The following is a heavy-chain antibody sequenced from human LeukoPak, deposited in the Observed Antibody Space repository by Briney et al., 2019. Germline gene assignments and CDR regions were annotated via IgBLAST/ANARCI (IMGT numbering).Heavy chain of an antibody. J-gene: IGHJ1*01. CDR2: IYHSGST. CDR1: GGSISSSNW. D-gene: IGHD2-2*01. CDR3: ARRSTSRMGYFQH. V-gene: IGHV4-4*02. Sequence: PSETLSLTCAVSGGSISSSNWWSWVRQPPGKGLEWIGEIYHSGSTNYNPSLKSRVTISVDKSKNQFSLKLSSVTAADTAVYYCARRSTSRMGYFQHWGQGTLVTVSS.